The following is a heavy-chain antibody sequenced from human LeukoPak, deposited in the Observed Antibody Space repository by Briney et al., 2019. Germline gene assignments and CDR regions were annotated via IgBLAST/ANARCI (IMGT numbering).Heavy chain of an antibody. CDR2: ISSSSSYI. CDR1: GFTFSSYS. V-gene: IGHV3-21*01. J-gene: IGHJ4*02. Sequence: GGSLRLSCAASGFTFSSYSMNWVRQAPGKGLEWVSSISSSSSYIYYADSVKGRFTISRDNAKNSLYLQMNRLRAEDTAVYYCARDSAAAYDFWSGYYHGALDYWGQGTLVTVSS. CDR3: ARDSAAAYDFWSGYYHGALDY. D-gene: IGHD3-3*01.